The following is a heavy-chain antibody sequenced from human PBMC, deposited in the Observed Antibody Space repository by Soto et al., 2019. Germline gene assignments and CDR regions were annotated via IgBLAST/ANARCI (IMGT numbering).Heavy chain of an antibody. CDR3: ARGPDMATSNYYYYGLDV. V-gene: IGHV1-3*01. J-gene: IGHJ6*02. CDR1: GHTFTNYA. CDR2: INAGNGNT. Sequence: ASVKVSCKAPGHTFTNYAMHWVRQAPGQRLEWMGCINAGNGNTRYSQKFQGRVSITRDTSASTAYMELSSLRSEDTAVYYCARGPDMATSNYYYYGLDVWGQGTTVTVSS.